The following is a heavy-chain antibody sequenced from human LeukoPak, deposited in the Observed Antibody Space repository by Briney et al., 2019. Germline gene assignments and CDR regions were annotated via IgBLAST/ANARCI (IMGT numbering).Heavy chain of an antibody. CDR2: INPSGGST. D-gene: IGHD2-2*01. V-gene: IGHV1-46*01. Sequence: ASVKVSCKASGYTFTTYYIHWVRQAPGQGLEWMGVINPSGGSTSFAQKFQARLTMTRDTSTSTVYMELSGLRSEDTAVYYCAREIVVVPAAMGFGPWGQGTLVTVSS. CDR1: GYTFTTYY. CDR3: AREIVVVPAAMGFGP. J-gene: IGHJ5*02.